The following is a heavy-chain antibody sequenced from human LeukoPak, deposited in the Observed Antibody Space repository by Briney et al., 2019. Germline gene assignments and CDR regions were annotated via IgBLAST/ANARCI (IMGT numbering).Heavy chain of an antibody. CDR2: IRQDGGEI. CDR1: GFTFSDHW. J-gene: IGHJ4*02. Sequence: PGGSLRLSCAASGFTFSDHWVSWVRQAPGKGLEWVAHIRQDGGEIYHVDSVKGRFTISRDNTKNSLYLQMNSLRAEDTAVYYCVSWSNGPPPTNIWGQGTLVIVSS. D-gene: IGHD3-3*01. CDR3: VSWSNGPPPTNI. V-gene: IGHV3-7*01.